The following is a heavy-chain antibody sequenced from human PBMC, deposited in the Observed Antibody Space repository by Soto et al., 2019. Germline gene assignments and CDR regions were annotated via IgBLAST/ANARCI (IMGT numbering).Heavy chain of an antibody. CDR3: AKDTVGGYSFWSGYYSDGLDV. CDR2: ISGSADGT. V-gene: IGHV3-23*01. J-gene: IGHJ3*01. CDR1: GFTFDSYA. D-gene: IGHD3-3*01. Sequence: EVKLLESGGGLAQPGGSLRLSCVGSGFTFDSYAISWVHQAPGERLQWIAAISGSADGTDYAHSVRGRFTISRDNAKKTVHLQMDSLRVEYTAVYFCAKDTVGGYSFWSGYYSDGLDVWGQGTLVSVS.